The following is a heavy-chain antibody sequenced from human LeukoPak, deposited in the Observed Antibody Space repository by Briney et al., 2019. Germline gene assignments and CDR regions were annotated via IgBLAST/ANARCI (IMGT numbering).Heavy chain of an antibody. CDR1: GFTVSSNY. CDR3: ARGAPPYYDFWSGYVPYYYYYYGMDV. Sequence: GGSLRLSCAASGFTVSSNYMSWVRQAPGKGLEWVAVISYDGSNKYYADSVKGRFTISRDNSKNTLYLQMNSLRAEDTAVYYCARGAPPYYDFWSGYVPYYYYYYGMDVWGQGTTVTVSS. CDR2: ISYDGSNK. V-gene: IGHV3-30-3*01. J-gene: IGHJ6*02. D-gene: IGHD3-3*01.